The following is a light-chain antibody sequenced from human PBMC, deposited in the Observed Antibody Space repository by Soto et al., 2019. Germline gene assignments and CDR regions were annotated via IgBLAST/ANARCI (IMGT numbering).Light chain of an antibody. J-gene: IGKJ4*01. CDR2: AAS. CDR3: QQSYSTGLT. V-gene: IGKV1-39*01. Sequence: DIQMTQSPSSLSASVGDRVTITCRASQSINSYLNWYQQKPGKAPKLLIYAASSLQSGVPSRFSGSRSVTDFTLTISSLQPEDFATYYCQQSYSTGLTFGGGTKVEIK. CDR1: QSINSY.